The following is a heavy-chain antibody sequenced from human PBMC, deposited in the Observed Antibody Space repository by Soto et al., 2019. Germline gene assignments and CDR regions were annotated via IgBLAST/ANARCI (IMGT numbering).Heavy chain of an antibody. J-gene: IGHJ6*02. D-gene: IGHD2-2*01. CDR3: ARDPVVPAYYGMDV. Sequence: QVQLVQSGAEVKKPGASVKVSCKASGYTFTSYNIVWVRRAPGQGLEWMGWISPYTGHTNYTQKLQGRVTMTTDTSTSTAYMELRSLRSDDTAVYYCARDPVVPAYYGMDVWGQGTTVTVSS. CDR1: GYTFTSYN. V-gene: IGHV1-18*01. CDR2: ISPYTGHT.